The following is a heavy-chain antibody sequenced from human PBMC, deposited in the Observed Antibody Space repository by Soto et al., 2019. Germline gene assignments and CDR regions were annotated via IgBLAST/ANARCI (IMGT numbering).Heavy chain of an antibody. CDR3: ARDQGGDGLYYYYYYMDV. CDR1: GFTFSSYW. CDR2: IKQDGSEK. V-gene: IGHV3-7*01. D-gene: IGHD2-21*02. J-gene: IGHJ6*03. Sequence: GGSLRLSCAASGFTFSSYWMSWVRQAPGKGLEWVANIKQDGSEKYYVDSVKGRFTISRDNAKNSLYLQMNSLRAEDTAVYYCARDQGGDGLYYYYYYMDVWGKGTTVTVSS.